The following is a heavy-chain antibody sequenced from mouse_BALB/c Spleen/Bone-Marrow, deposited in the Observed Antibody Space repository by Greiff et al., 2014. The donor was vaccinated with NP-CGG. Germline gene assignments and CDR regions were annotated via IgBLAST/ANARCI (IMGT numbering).Heavy chain of an antibody. D-gene: IGHD2-14*01. J-gene: IGHJ3*01. V-gene: IGHV1-4*01. CDR3: ARSAYYRSLFAY. CDR2: INPSSGYA. Sequence: VQLQQSGAELARPGASVKMSCKASGYTFTSYTMHWVKQRPGQGLEWIGYINPSSGYANYNQKFKDKATLTADKSSSTVYMQLSSLTSEDSAVYYCARSAYYRSLFAYWGQGTLVTVS. CDR1: GYTFTSYT.